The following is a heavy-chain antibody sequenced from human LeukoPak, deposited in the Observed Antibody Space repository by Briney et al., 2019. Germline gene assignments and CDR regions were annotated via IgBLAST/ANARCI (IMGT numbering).Heavy chain of an antibody. CDR1: GYTFTSYD. J-gene: IGHJ4*02. Sequence: VASAKVSCKASGYTFTSYDINWVRQAPGQGLEWMGWINPNSGGTNYAQKFQGRVTMTRDTSISTAYMELSRLRSDDTAVYYCARLAVAGNIEDYWGQGTLVTVSS. CDR3: ARLAVAGNIEDY. CDR2: INPNSGGT. D-gene: IGHD6-19*01. V-gene: IGHV1-2*02.